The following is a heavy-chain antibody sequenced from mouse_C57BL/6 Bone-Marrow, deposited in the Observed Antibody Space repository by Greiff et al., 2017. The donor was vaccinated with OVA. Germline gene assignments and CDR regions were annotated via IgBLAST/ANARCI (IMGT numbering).Heavy chain of an antibody. Sequence: QVQLQQPGAELVMPGASVKLSCKASGYTFTSYWMHWVTPRPGPGLEWIGEIDPSDSYPTYNQKFKGTSTLTVDKSSSTAYMQLSSLTSEDSAVYDCARDYYGSSSHWYFDVWGTGTTVTVSS. CDR3: ARDYYGSSSHWYFDV. J-gene: IGHJ1*03. CDR1: GYTFTSYW. CDR2: IDPSDSYP. V-gene: IGHV1-69*01. D-gene: IGHD1-1*01.